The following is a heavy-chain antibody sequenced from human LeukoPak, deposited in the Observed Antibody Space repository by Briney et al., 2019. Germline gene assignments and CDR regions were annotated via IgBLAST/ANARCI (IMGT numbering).Heavy chain of an antibody. Sequence: SETLSLTCTVSGASIYSSRAYWGWIRQPPGRGLEFIGNIYYSGSTYYKASPQSRVTISLDTSKNQFSLRLNSVTAADTAVYYCARQPTTYYFYMDVWGKGTTVTVSS. CDR1: GASIYSSRAY. D-gene: IGHD1-1*01. J-gene: IGHJ6*03. CDR3: ARQPTTYYFYMDV. CDR2: IYYSGST. V-gene: IGHV4-39*01.